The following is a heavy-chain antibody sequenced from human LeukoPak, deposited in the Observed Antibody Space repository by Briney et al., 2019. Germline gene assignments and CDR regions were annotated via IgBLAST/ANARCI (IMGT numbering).Heavy chain of an antibody. V-gene: IGHV3-30*02. D-gene: IGHD1-14*01. CDR2: IRYDGSNK. CDR3: AKDLEGWQPDHVGFDY. CDR1: GFTFSSYG. J-gene: IGHJ4*02. Sequence: GPLRLSCAASGFTFSSYGMHWVRQAPGKGLEWVAFIRYDGSNKYYADSVKGRFTISRDNSKNTLYLQMNSLRAEDTAVYYCAKDLEGWQPDHVGFDYWGQGTLVTVSS.